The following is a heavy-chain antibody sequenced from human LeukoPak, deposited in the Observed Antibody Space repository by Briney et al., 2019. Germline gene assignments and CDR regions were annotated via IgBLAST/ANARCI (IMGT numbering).Heavy chain of an antibody. D-gene: IGHD1-26*01. Sequence: ASVKVSCKASGYTFTGYYMHWVRQAPGQGLEWMGWMNPNSGNTGYAQKFQGRVTMTRNTSISTAYMELSSLRSEDTAVYYCARGVGELLIRFDPWGQGTLVTVSS. CDR2: MNPNSGNT. J-gene: IGHJ5*02. V-gene: IGHV1-8*02. CDR1: GYTFTGYY. CDR3: ARGVGELLIRFDP.